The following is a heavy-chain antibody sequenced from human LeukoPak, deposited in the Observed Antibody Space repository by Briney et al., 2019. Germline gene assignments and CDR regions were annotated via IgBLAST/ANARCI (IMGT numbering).Heavy chain of an antibody. CDR2: IYYSGST. CDR1: GGSFSGYY. J-gene: IGHJ4*02. V-gene: IGHV4-34*01. D-gene: IGHD3-9*01. Sequence: SETLSLTCAVYGGSFSGYYWSWIRQPPGKGLEWIGSIYYSGSTYYNPSLKSRVTISVDTSKNQFSLKLSSVTAADTAVYYCARHGTQDWFDYWGQGTLVTVSS. CDR3: ARHGTQDWFDY.